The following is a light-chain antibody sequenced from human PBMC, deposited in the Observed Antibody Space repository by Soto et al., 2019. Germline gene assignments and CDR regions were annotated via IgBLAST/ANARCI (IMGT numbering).Light chain of an antibody. CDR3: QQSYSIPWT. J-gene: IGKJ1*01. CDR1: QSITMY. CDR2: RAT. V-gene: IGKV1-39*01. Sequence: DIQMTQSPSSLSASVGDKVTISCRTSQSITMYLNWYHHKPGIAPKLLIYRATTLQSGVPSRFRGSGSGTDFTLTNSSLQPEDFGIYYCQQSYSIPWTFGQGTKVEIK.